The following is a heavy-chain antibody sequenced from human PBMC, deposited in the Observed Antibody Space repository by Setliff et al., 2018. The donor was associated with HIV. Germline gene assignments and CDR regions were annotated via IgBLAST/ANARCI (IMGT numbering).Heavy chain of an antibody. V-gene: IGHV4-4*02. CDR3: ARVLEQVVSDY. J-gene: IGHJ4*02. CDR1: GGSISSSNW. Sequence: TSETLSLTCAVSGGSISSSNWWSWIRQPPGKGLEWIGEISHGGSTNYNPSLKSRVTISVDTSKNQFSLKLSSVNAADTAVYYCARVLEQVVSDYWGQGTLVTVSS. CDR2: ISHGGST. D-gene: IGHD6-6*01.